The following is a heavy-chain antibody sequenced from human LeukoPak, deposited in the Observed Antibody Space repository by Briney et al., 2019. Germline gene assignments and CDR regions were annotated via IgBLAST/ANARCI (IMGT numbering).Heavy chain of an antibody. V-gene: IGHV4-4*07. D-gene: IGHD2/OR15-2a*01. CDR2: IYSSGST. CDR3: ARSPVVIYNYFDY. J-gene: IGHJ4*02. Sequence: SETLSLTCTVPGGSISSYYWSWIRQPAGQGLEWIGRIYSSGSTNYNPSFESRVTMSVDTSKNQFSLRLSSVTAEDTAVYYCARSPVVIYNYFDYWGQGTLVTVSS. CDR1: GGSISSYY.